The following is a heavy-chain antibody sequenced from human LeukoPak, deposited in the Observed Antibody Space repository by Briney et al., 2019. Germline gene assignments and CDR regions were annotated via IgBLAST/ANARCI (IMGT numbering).Heavy chain of an antibody. J-gene: IGHJ4*02. D-gene: IGHD3-10*01. CDR3: ARDVEGITMVRGADY. CDR2: ISAYNGDT. CDR1: GYTFTSYG. Sequence: ASVKVSCKASGYTFTSYGISWVRQAPGQGLEWMGWISAYNGDTKYAQMLQGRVTMTTDTSTSTAYMELRSLRSDDTAVYYCARDVEGITMVRGADYWGQGTLVTVSS. V-gene: IGHV1-18*01.